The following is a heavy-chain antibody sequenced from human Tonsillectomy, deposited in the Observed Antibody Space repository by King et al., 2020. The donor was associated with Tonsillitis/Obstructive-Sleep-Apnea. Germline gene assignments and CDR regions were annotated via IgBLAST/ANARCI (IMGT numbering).Heavy chain of an antibody. Sequence: VQLQQWGAGLLKPSETLSLTCAVYGESFSGYYWSWIRQPPGKGLEWIGEINHGGSTNYNPSLKSLVTMSVDTSKNQFSLRLSSVTAADTAVYYCARGTYELLTYYYYYMDVWGKGTTVTVSS. CDR3: ARGTYELLTYYYYYMDV. V-gene: IGHV4-34*01. J-gene: IGHJ6*03. D-gene: IGHD2-21*02. CDR1: GESFSGYY. CDR2: INHGGST.